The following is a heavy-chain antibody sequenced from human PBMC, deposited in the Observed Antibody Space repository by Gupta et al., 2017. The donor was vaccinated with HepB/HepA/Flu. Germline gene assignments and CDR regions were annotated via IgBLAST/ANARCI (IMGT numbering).Heavy chain of an antibody. J-gene: IGHJ4*01. CDR2: MYYSGST. CDR1: GGSISSYY. V-gene: IGHV4-59*01. CDR3: AKADNEQLVSY. D-gene: IGHD6-13*01. Sequence: VQLEASGPGLVKPSEKLSLPCTVSGGSISSYYWSWIRQPPGKGLEFIGYMYYSGSTSYHPSLRSRVTISVDTSKNQFSLKLTSVTAADTAVYYCAKADNEQLVSYWGQGTLVTVSS.